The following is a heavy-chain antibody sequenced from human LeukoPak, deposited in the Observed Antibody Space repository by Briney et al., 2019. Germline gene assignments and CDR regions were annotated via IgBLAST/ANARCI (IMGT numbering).Heavy chain of an antibody. D-gene: IGHD4-17*01. CDR1: VGTFSSDA. CDR3: ANSHYGDYELG. CDR2: IIPIFGTA. J-gene: IGHJ4*02. V-gene: IGHV1-69*05. Sequence: GASVKVSRKASVGTFSSDAISWVRQAPGQGLEWMGRIIPIFGTANYAQKFQGRVTITTDESTSTAYMELSSLRSEETAVYYCANSHYGDYELGWGQGTLVSVSS.